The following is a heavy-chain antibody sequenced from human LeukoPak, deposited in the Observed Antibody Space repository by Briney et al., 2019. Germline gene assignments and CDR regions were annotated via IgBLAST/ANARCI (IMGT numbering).Heavy chain of an antibody. CDR2: ISHDGNNK. J-gene: IGHJ6*02. Sequence: GESLRLSCAASGFTFSIHGMRWVRQAPGKGLEWVAVISHDGNNKNYADSVKGRFTISRNNSTNALFLQMNSLRPEDTALYYCTKDGLGYYYYGMDVWGQGTTVTVSS. CDR3: TKDGLGYYYYGMDV. D-gene: IGHD6-6*01. CDR1: GFTFSIHG. V-gene: IGHV3-30*18.